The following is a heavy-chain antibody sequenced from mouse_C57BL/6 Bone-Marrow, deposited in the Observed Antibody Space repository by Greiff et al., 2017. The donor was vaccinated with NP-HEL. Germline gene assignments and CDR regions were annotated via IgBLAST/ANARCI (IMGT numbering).Heavy chain of an antibody. CDR3: ARSRYRDY. D-gene: IGHD2-14*01. CDR2: IDPSDSYT. CDR1: GYTFTSYW. Sequence: QVQLQQSGAELVMPGASVKLSCKASGYTFTSYWMHWVKQRPGQGLEWIGEIDPSDSYTNYNQKFKGKSTLTVDKSSSTAYMQLSSLTSEDSAVYYCARSRYRDYWGQGTTLTVSS. V-gene: IGHV1-69*01. J-gene: IGHJ2*01.